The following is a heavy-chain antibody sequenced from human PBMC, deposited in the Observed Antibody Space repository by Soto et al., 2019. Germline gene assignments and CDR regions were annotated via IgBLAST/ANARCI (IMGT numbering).Heavy chain of an antibody. CDR2: IIPVFGTA. D-gene: IGHD6-13*01. Sequence: QVQLVQSGAEVKKPGSSVKVSCKASGGTFNSYAISWVRQAPRQGLEWMGGIIPVFGTADYAQKFQGRVSITADESTSTAYMQLSSLRSEDTAVYYCERETSGYSSSWYYWFDPWGQGTLVTGSS. CDR3: ERETSGYSSSWYYWFDP. CDR1: GGTFNSYA. V-gene: IGHV1-69*01. J-gene: IGHJ5*02.